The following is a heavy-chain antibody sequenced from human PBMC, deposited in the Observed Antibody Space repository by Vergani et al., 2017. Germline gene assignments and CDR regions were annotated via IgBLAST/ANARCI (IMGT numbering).Heavy chain of an antibody. CDR2: IYYSGST. Sequence: QVQLQESGPGLVKPSETLSLTCTVSGGSISSYYWSWIRQPPGKGLEWIGYIYYSGSTNYNPSLKSRVTISVDTSKNQFSVKLSSVTAADTAVYYCARASYDFWSGYYNYYYYYYMDVWGKGTTVTVSS. D-gene: IGHD3-3*01. J-gene: IGHJ6*03. CDR3: ARASYDFWSGYYNYYYYYYMDV. CDR1: GGSISSYY. V-gene: IGHV4-59*01.